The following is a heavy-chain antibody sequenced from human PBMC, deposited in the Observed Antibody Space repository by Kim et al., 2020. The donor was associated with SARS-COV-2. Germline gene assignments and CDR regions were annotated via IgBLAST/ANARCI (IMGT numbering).Heavy chain of an antibody. V-gene: IGHV4-34*01. CDR2: INHSGST. Sequence: SETLSLTCAVYGGSFSGYYWSWIRQPPGKGLEWIGEINHSGSTNYNPSLKSRVTISVDTSKNQFSLKLSSVTAADTAVYYCARARYYYGSGSYWTVRRSSYYYGMDVWGQGTTVTVSS. CDR1: GGSFSGYY. D-gene: IGHD3-10*01. CDR3: ARARYYYGSGSYWTVRRSSYYYGMDV. J-gene: IGHJ6*02.